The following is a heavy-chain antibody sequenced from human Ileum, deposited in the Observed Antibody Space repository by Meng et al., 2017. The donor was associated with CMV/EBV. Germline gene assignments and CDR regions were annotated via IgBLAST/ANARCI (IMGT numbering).Heavy chain of an antibody. Sequence: ASVKVSCKASVYTFSTYGIRWVLQAPGQGLECVAWINLDNSNIKYVQKFQGRGSVTTDTSTSTAYIEQRGLRSDDTAVYYCARGRGIVPDSLDVWGQGTTVTVSS. CDR3: ARGRGIVPDSLDV. D-gene: IGHD3-10*01. V-gene: IGHV1-18*01. CDR2: INLDNSNI. J-gene: IGHJ6*02. CDR1: VYTFSTYG.